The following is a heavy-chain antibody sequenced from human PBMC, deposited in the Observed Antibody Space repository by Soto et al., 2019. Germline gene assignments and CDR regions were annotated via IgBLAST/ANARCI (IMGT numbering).Heavy chain of an antibody. V-gene: IGHV3-66*01. J-gene: IGHJ6*02. CDR2: IYSGGST. CDR3: ARVHYYYYGMDV. CDR1: GFTVSSNY. Sequence: EVQLVESGGGLVQPGGSLRLSCAASGFTVSSNYMSWVRQAPGKGLEWVSVIYSGGSTYYADSVKGRFTIYRDNSKNTLYLQMNSLRAEDTAVYYCARVHYYYYGMDVWGQGTTVTVSS.